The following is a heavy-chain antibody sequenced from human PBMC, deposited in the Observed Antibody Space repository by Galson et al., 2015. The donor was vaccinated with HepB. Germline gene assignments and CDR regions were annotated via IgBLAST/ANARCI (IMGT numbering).Heavy chain of an antibody. CDR2: IYPGDSDT. CDR1: GYSFTRYW. V-gene: IGHV5-51*01. D-gene: IGHD5-12*01. Sequence: QSGAAVKKRGESLKISCKGSGYSFTRYWSGWVRQMPGKGLEWMGIIYPGDSDTRYSQSFQGQVTISDDKSISTAYLQWISLKAWETAMYYCASLPSMVATAYFDYWGQGTLVTVSS. J-gene: IGHJ4*02. CDR3: ASLPSMVATAYFDY.